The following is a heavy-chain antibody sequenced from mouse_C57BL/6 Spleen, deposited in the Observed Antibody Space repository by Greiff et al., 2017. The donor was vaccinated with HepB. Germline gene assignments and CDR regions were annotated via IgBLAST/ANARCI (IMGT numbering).Heavy chain of an antibody. CDR1: GYAFSSSW. Sequence: QVQLQQSGPELVKPGASVKISCKASGYAFSSSWMNWVKQRPGKGLEWIGRIYPGDGDTNYNGKFKGKATLTADKSSSTAYMQLSSLTSEDSAVYFCAREWYPYYFDYWGQGTTLTVSS. V-gene: IGHV1-82*01. J-gene: IGHJ2*01. CDR2: IYPGDGDT. CDR3: AREWYPYYFDY. D-gene: IGHD1-3*01.